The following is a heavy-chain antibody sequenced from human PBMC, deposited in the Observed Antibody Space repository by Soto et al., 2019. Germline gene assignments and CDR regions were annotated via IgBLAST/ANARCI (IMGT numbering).Heavy chain of an antibody. CDR1: GFTFSSYS. CDR2: ISSSSSTI. CDR3: AREGRYSGSDYFDY. V-gene: IGHV3-48*02. D-gene: IGHD5-12*01. Sequence: PGGSLRLSCGASGFTFSSYSMNWVRQAPGKGLEWISYISSSSSTIFYADSVKGRFTLSRDNDKNSLYLQMNNLRDEDTAVYFCAREGRYSGSDYFDYWGQGTLVTVSS. J-gene: IGHJ4*02.